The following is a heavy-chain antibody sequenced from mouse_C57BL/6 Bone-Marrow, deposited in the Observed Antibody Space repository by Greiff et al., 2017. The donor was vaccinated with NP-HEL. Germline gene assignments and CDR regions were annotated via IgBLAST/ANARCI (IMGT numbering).Heavy chain of an antibody. CDR1: GFNITDDY. J-gene: IGHJ1*03. CDR2: IDPDNGDT. CDR3: ASVYYSNPYWYFDV. D-gene: IGHD2-5*01. Sequence: VHVKQSGAELVRPGASVKLSCTASGFNITDDYMHWVKQRPEQGLEWIGWIDPDNGDTEYASKFQGKATMTADTSSNTAYLQLSSLTSEYAAVYYCASVYYSNPYWYFDVWGTGTTVTVTA. V-gene: IGHV14-4*01.